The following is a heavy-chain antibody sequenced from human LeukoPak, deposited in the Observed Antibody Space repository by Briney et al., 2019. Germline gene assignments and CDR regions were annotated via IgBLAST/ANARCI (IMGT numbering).Heavy chain of an antibody. CDR3: ARVRDGSRLDY. CDR1: GGSISSGGYY. V-gene: IGHV4-39*07. CDR2: IYHSGST. D-gene: IGHD1-26*01. Sequence: SETLSLTCTVSGGSISSGGYYWSWIRQHPGKGLEWIGEIYHSGSTNRNPSLKSRVTISADKSKNQFSLNLSSVTVADTAVYYCARVRDGSRLDYWGQGTLVTVSS. J-gene: IGHJ4*02.